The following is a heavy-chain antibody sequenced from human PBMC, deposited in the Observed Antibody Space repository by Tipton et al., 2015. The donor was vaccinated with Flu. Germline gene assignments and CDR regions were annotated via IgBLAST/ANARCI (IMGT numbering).Heavy chain of an antibody. J-gene: IGHJ2*01. CDR1: GFTLSSYE. V-gene: IGHV3-48*03. D-gene: IGHD6-19*01. CDR3: ARDHSNGWLPDWYFDL. Sequence: SLRLSCEASGFTLSSYEMNWVRQAPGKGLEWISYISGSGGSIKYAESVKGRITISRDNAKNSLYLEMNSLRAEDTAVYHCARDHSNGWLPDWYFDLWGRGTLVTVSS. CDR2: ISGSGGSI.